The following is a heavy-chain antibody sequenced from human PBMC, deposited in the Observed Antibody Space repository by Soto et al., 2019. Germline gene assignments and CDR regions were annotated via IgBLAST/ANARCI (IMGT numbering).Heavy chain of an antibody. CDR3: AREIANSGYDLECWFDP. V-gene: IGHV3-33*01. J-gene: IGHJ5*02. CDR1: GFTFSSYG. Sequence: HPGGSLRLSCAASGFTFSSYGMHWVRQAPGKGLEWVAVIWYDGSNKYYADSVKGRFTISRDNSKNTLYLQMNSLRAEDTAVYYCAREIANSGYDLECWFDPWGQGTLVTVSS. CDR2: IWYDGSNK. D-gene: IGHD5-12*01.